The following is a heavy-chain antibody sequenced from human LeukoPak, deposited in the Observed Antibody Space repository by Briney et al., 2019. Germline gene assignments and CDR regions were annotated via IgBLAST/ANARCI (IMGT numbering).Heavy chain of an antibody. J-gene: IGHJ4*02. D-gene: IGHD1-26*01. CDR3: TTTGGSYPFDY. CDR1: GLTFSYAW. CDR2: IKSKTDGGTI. V-gene: IGHV3-15*01. Sequence: GGSLRLSCAASGLTFSYAWMSWVRQTPGKGLEWVGRIKSKTDGGTIDYAAPVNGRFTISRDDSKNTLYVQMNSLKTEDTAVYYCTTTGGSYPFDYWGQGTLVTVSS.